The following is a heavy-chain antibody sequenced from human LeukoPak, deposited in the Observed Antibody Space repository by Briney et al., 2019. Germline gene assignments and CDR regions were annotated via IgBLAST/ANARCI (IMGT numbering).Heavy chain of an antibody. CDR1: GFAFRSYD. Sequence: PGGSLRLSCAVSGFAFRSYDMSWVRRAPGTGREWVSAIRGSGDTTYYADSVKGRFTISRDNSKNTLYLQMNSLRGEDTAVYYCAKGSLGPFDYWGQGTLVTVSS. CDR2: IRGSGDTT. CDR3: AKGSLGPFDY. D-gene: IGHD7-27*01. J-gene: IGHJ4*02. V-gene: IGHV3-23*01.